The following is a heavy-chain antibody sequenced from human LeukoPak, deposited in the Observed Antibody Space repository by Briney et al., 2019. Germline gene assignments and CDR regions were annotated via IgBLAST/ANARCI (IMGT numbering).Heavy chain of an antibody. V-gene: IGHV3-7*03. CDR1: GFTLRNNW. CDR2: IKEEGSEK. D-gene: IGHD3-10*01. CDR3: AREGGESYGMDV. Sequence: GGSLRLSCIASGFTLRNNWMSWIRQAPGKGLEWVANIKEEGSEKHYVDSVKGRFTISRDNAKNSVYLQMNSLRDEDTAVYYCAREGGESYGMDVWGKGTTVTVSS. J-gene: IGHJ6*04.